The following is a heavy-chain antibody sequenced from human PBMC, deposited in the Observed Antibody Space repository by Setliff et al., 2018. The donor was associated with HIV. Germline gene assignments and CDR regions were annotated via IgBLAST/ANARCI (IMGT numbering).Heavy chain of an antibody. D-gene: IGHD1-7*01. CDR3: TTGANWNYIGFFVR. CDR2: IKSAINRHAT. V-gene: IGHV3-73*01. CDR1: GFSFSAST. J-gene: IGHJ4*02. Sequence: GGSLRLSCATSGFSFSASTIHWVRQTPGKGLEWLGQIKSAINRHATVYAASMEGKFTISRDDSKNMLFVQMSSLRSEDTAVYHCTTGANWNYIGFFVRWGQGTLVTVSS.